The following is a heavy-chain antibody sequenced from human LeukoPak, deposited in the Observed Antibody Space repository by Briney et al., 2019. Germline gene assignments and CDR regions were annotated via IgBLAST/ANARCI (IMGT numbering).Heavy chain of an antibody. Sequence: PGGSLRLSCAASGFTFSSYAMHWVRQAPGKGLEWVAVISYDGSNKYYADSVKGRFTISRDNSKNTLYLQMNSLGAEDTAVYYCAKDVRYSGSYDNPYYFDYWGQGTLVTVSS. CDR1: GFTFSSYA. V-gene: IGHV3-30-3*01. CDR3: AKDVRYSGSYDNPYYFDY. CDR2: ISYDGSNK. J-gene: IGHJ4*02. D-gene: IGHD1-26*01.